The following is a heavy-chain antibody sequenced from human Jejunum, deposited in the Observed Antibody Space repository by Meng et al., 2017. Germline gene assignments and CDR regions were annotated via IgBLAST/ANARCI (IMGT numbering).Heavy chain of an antibody. V-gene: IGHV3-74*01. D-gene: IGHD3-16*01. CDR2: INTDGSST. CDR3: VRDSYVTDIYYGMDV. CDR1: GFTFSSCW. Sequence: GGSLRLSCAASGFTFSSCWVHWVRQAPGKGLVWVARINTDGSSTSYADSVKGRFTISRDNAKNSLDLQMNSLRAEDTAVYYCVRDSYVTDIYYGMDVWGQGTTVTVSS. J-gene: IGHJ6*01.